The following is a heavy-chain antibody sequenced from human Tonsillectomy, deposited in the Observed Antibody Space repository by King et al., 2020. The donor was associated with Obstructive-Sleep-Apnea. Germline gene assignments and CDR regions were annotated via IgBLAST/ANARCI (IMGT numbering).Heavy chain of an antibody. J-gene: IGHJ4*02. D-gene: IGHD2-15*01. CDR3: ARHLGYCSGGSCPYFDY. Sequence: QLVQSGAEVKKPGESLRISCKGSGYSFTSYWISCVRQMPGKGLEWMGRVDPSDSYTNYSPSFQGHVTISAVKSISTSYLQWSSLKASDTAMYYCARHLGYCSGGSCPYFDYWGQGTLVTVSS. CDR1: GYSFTSYW. V-gene: IGHV5-10-1*01. CDR2: VDPSDSYT.